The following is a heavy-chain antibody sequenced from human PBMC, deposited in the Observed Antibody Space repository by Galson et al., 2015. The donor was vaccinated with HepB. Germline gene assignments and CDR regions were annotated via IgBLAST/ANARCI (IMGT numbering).Heavy chain of an antibody. CDR2: IYPGDSDT. CDR1: GSSFTSYW. D-gene: IGHD2-2*01. CDR3: ARSPPPYCSSTSCTNWFDP. J-gene: IGHJ5*02. Sequence: QSGAEVTKPGESLTISCTGSGSSFTSYWIGWVRQMPGKGLEWMGIIYPGDSDTRYSPSFQGQVTISADKSISTAYLQWSSLKASDTAMYYCARSPPPYCSSTSCTNWFDPWGQGTLVTVSS. V-gene: IGHV5-51*03.